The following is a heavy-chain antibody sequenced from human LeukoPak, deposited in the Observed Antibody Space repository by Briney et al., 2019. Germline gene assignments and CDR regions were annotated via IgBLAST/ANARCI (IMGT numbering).Heavy chain of an antibody. Sequence: GGSLRLSCEASEFTFNTYSMNWARQAPGKGLEWVSSIDSSGGYMFYADSVKGRFIISRDNAKDSLYLQMNSLRVEDTAVYYWRGDRRDYWGQGTLVTVSS. J-gene: IGHJ4*02. CDR3: RGDRRDY. V-gene: IGHV3-21*06. CDR2: IDSSGGYM. D-gene: IGHD3-10*01. CDR1: EFTFNTYS.